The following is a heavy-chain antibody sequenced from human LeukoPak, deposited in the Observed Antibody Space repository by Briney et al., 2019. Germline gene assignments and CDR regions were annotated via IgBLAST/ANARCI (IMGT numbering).Heavy chain of an antibody. CDR1: GYTFTGYY. CDR2: INPNSGGT. J-gene: IGHJ5*02. V-gene: IGHV1-2*02. CDR3: ARFEYSSSSLAIDP. D-gene: IGHD6-6*01. Sequence: ASVKVSCKASGYTFTGYYMHWVRQAPGQGLEWMGWINPNSGGTNYAQKFQGRVTMTRDTSISTAYMELRSLRSDDTAVYYCARFEYSSSSLAIDPWGQGTLVTVSS.